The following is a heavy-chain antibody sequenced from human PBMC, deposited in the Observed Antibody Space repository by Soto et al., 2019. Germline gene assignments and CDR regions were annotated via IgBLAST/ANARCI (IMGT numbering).Heavy chain of an antibody. D-gene: IGHD3-22*01. V-gene: IGHV3-74*01. CDR3: ARASSGYHLDY. J-gene: IGHJ4*02. Sequence: GGSLRLSCAASGFTFSSYWMHWVRQAPGKGLVWVSRINSDGSSRSYADSVKGRFTISRDNAKNTLYLQMNSLRAEDTAGYYCARASSGYHLDYWGQGTLVTVSS. CDR2: INSDGSSR. CDR1: GFTFSSYW.